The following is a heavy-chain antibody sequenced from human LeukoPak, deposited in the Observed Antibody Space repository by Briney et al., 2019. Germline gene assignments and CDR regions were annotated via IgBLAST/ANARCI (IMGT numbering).Heavy chain of an antibody. CDR3: ARAPKFRLVGVPKGPFDP. CDR1: GFTFSTYS. J-gene: IGHJ5*02. D-gene: IGHD1-26*01. V-gene: IGHV3-21*01. CDR2: ISSRSSYI. Sequence: GGSLRLSCAASGFTFSTYSMNWVRQAPGKGLEWVSSISSRSSYIYYADSLKGRFTISRDNAKNSLYLQMNSLRAEDTAVYYCARAPKFRLVGVPKGPFDPWGQGSLVTVSS.